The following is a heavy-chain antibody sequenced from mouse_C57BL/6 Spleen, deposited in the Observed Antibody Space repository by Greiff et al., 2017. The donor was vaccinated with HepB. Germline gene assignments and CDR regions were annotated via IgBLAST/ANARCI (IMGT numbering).Heavy chain of an antibody. D-gene: IGHD2-1*01. CDR1: GYTFTDYY. CDR2: INPYNGGT. Sequence: DVQLQESGPVLVKPGASVKMSCKASGYTFTDYYMNWVKQSHGKSLEWIGVINPYNGGTSYNQKFKGKATLTVDKSSSTAYMELNSLTSEDSAVYYCAREEGNYPFAYWGQGTLVTVSA. V-gene: IGHV1-19*01. J-gene: IGHJ3*01. CDR3: AREEGNYPFAY.